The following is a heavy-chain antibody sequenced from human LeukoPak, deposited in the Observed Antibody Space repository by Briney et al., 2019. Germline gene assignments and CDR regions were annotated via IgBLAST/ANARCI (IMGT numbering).Heavy chain of an antibody. CDR2: IYYSGST. V-gene: IGHV4-39*07. CDR3: ARTPLEPAAGRGEFDY. Sequence: SETLSLTCTVSGGSISSSSYYWGWIRQPPGKGLEWIGSIYYSGSTYYNPSLKSRVTISVDTSKNQFSLKLSSVTAADTAVYYCARTPLEPAAGRGEFDYWGEGTLVTVSS. J-gene: IGHJ4*02. D-gene: IGHD6-13*01. CDR1: GGSISSSSYY.